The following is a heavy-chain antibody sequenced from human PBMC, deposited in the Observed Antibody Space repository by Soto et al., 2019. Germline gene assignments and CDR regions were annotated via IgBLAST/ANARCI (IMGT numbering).Heavy chain of an antibody. V-gene: IGHV1-69*12. D-gene: IGHD3-10*01. CDR1: GGTFSSYA. J-gene: IGHJ6*02. CDR2: IIPIFGTA. Sequence: QVQLVQSGAEVKKPGSSVKVSCKASGGTFSSYAISWVRQAPGQGLEWMGGIIPIFGTADYAQKFQGRVTITADESTTTAYMELSSLSSEDTAVYYCASIRANTYYYGMDVWGQGTTVTVSS. CDR3: ASIRANTYYYGMDV.